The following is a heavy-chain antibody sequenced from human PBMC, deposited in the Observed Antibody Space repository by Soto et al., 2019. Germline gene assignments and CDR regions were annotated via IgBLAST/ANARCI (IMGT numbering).Heavy chain of an antibody. V-gene: IGHV3-23*01. CDR3: AKSSGYRGFHDGPDSKWFDY. CDR1: GFTFSNYA. CDR2: VTTRGAST. Sequence: EVQLLESGGTLVQPGGSPRLSCVASGFTFSNYAMSWVRQAPGKGLEWVSTVTTRGASTYYADSVKGRFAISRDESMNTLYLQMNSLRADDTAVYYCAKSSGYRGFHDGPDSKWFDYWGQGTLVTVSS. D-gene: IGHD5-12*01. J-gene: IGHJ4*02.